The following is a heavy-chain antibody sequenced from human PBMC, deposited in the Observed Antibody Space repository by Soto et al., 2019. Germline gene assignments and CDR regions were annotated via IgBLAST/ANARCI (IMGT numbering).Heavy chain of an antibody. V-gene: IGHV3-74*01. CDR2: INDDGSRT. D-gene: IGHD3-3*01. CDR1: GFTLSNFW. Sequence: PGGSLRLSCAASGFTLSNFWMHWVRQVPGKGLVWVSRINDDGSRTKYADSVEDRLTISRDTAKNTLYLQMDSLRVEDTAVYYCVRDHHDYDFWSGNPRGYFDLWGRGTLVTVSS. CDR3: VRDHHDYDFWSGNPRGYFDL. J-gene: IGHJ2*01.